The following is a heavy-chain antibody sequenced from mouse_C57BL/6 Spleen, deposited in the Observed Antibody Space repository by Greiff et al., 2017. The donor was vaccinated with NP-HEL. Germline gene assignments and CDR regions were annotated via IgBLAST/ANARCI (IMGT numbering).Heavy chain of an antibody. V-gene: IGHV1-15*01. J-gene: IGHJ2*02. CDR3: TRRGKTGLFDY. D-gene: IGHD4-1*01. Sequence: QVQLQQSGAELVRPGASVTLSCKASGYTFTDYEMHWVKQTPVHGLEWIGAIDPETGGTAYNQKFKGKAILTADKSSSTAYMELRSLTSEDSAVYYCTRRGKTGLFDYWGQGTSLTVSS. CDR2: IDPETGGT. CDR1: GYTFTDYE.